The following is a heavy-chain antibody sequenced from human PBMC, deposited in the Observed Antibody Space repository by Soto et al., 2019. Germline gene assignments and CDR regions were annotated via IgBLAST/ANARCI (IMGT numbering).Heavy chain of an antibody. CDR1: GFTFSDYY. CDR2: ISSSGSTI. CDR3: VPHSSSAIPIFDY. J-gene: IGHJ4*02. Sequence: GGSLRLSCAASGFTFSDYYMSWIRQAPGKGLEWVSYISSSGSTIYYADSVKGRFTISRDNAKNSLYLQMNSLRAEDTAVYYCVPHSSSAIPIFDYWGQGTLVTVSS. D-gene: IGHD6-6*01. V-gene: IGHV3-11*01.